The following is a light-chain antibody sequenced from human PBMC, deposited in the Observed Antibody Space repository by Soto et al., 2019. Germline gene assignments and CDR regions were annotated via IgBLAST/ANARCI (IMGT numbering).Light chain of an antibody. V-gene: IGKV3-15*01. J-gene: IGKJ1*01. CDR2: GAS. Sequence: EIVMTQSPATLSVFPGERATLSCRASQSVSSNLAWFQQKPGQAPRLLIYGASTRATGIPARFSGSGSGTEFSLTISSLQSEDFAVYYCQQYDNWPSWTFGQGTKVEI. CDR3: QQYDNWPSWT. CDR1: QSVSSN.